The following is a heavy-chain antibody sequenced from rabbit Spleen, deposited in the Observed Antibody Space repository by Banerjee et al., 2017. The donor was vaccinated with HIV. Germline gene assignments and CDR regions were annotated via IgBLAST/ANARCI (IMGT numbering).Heavy chain of an antibody. V-gene: IGHV1S40*01. CDR3: ARFYAGYGDFGYAAM. D-gene: IGHD7-1*01. Sequence: QSLEESGGDLVKPGASLTLTCTASGFSFSSYYCMCWVRQAPGKGLEWIACIHAGSKNNIYYASWAKGRFTISKTSSTTVTLQMTSLTVADTATYFCARFYAGYGDFGYAAMWGPGTLVTVS. CDR2: IHAGSKNNI. CDR1: GFSFSSYYC. J-gene: IGHJ4*01.